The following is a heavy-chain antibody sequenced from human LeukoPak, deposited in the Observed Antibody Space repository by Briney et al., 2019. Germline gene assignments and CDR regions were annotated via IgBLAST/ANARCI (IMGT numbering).Heavy chain of an antibody. CDR2: IYYSGST. J-gene: IGHJ4*02. V-gene: IGHV4-59*11. CDR3: AGDRAGDGYNYVPFDY. D-gene: IGHD5-24*01. CDR1: GGSISSHY. Sequence: SETLSLTCTVSGGSISSHYWSWIRQPPGKGLEWIGYIYYSGSTNYNPSLKSRVTISVYTSKNQFSLKLSSVTAADTAVYYCAGDRAGDGYNYVPFDYWGQGTLVTVSS.